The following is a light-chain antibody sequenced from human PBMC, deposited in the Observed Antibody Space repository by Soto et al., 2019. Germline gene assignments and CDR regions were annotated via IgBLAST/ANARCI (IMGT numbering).Light chain of an antibody. J-gene: IGLJ2*01. CDR2: RNS. CDR1: SSHIGSNY. V-gene: IGLV1-47*01. Sequence: QSVLTQPPSASGTPGQRVTLSCSGSSSHIGSNYVYWYQQLPGTVPHLLIFRNSERPSGVPDRFSGSKSGTSASLAISGLRSEDEADYYCAAWDDSLSGVVFGGGTKLTVL. CDR3: AAWDDSLSGVV.